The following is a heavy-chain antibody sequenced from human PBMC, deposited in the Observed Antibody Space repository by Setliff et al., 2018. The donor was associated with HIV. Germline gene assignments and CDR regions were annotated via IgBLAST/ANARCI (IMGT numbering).Heavy chain of an antibody. CDR1: GYTFSGYY. CDR2: IDPDSGGT. D-gene: IGHD1-26*01. J-gene: IGHJ4*02. CDR3: ARDIVGATTYRSL. V-gene: IGHV1-2*02. Sequence: GASVKVSCKASGYTFSGYYMHWARQAPGQGLEWMGWIDPDSGGTTYALKFQGRVTMTRDRSIRTAYMELGSLNSDDTAVYYCARDIVGATTYRSLWGQGTLVTVSS.